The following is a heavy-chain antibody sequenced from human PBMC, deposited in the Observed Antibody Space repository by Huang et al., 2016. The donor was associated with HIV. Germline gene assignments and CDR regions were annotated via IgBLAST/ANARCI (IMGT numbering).Heavy chain of an antibody. Sequence: EVQLVESGGGLVRPGGSLRLSCAGSGFTFSSYWMTWVRQAPGKGLEGVANIKADGTEKYYVDSVKGRFTISRDNAKMSLFLQMNSLRVEDTALYYCARGDYDFWSAYDLWGQGTLVTVSS. CDR2: IKADGTEK. V-gene: IGHV3-7*01. J-gene: IGHJ5*02. CDR1: GFTFSSYW. D-gene: IGHD3-3*01. CDR3: ARGDYDFWSAYDL.